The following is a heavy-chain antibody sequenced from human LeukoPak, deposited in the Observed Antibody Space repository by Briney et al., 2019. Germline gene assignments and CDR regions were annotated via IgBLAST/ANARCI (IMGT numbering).Heavy chain of an antibody. CDR2: ISYDGSNK. J-gene: IGHJ4*02. CDR1: GFTFSSDG. V-gene: IGHV3-30*18. Sequence: GGSLRLSCAASGFTFSSDGMHWVRQAPGKGLEWVAFISYDGSNKYYADSVKGRFTISRDNSKNTLYLQMNSLRAEDTAVYYCAKGLGYCSGGSCYFDYRGQGTLVTVSS. CDR3: AKGLGYCSGGSCYFDY. D-gene: IGHD2-15*01.